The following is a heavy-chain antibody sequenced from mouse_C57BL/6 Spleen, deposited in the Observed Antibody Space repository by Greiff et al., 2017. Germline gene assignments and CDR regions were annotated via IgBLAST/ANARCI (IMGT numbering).Heavy chain of an antibody. V-gene: IGHV1-53*01. D-gene: IGHD2-3*01. J-gene: IGHJ2*01. CDR2: INPSNGGT. CDR3: ARGDLCDGYKEDPLDY. CDR1: GYTFTSYW. Sequence: QVQLKQPGTELVKPGASVKLSCKASGYTFTSYWMHWVKQRPGQGLEWIGNINPSNGGTNYNEKFKSKATLTVDKSSSTAYMQLSSLTSEDSAVYYCARGDLCDGYKEDPLDYWGQGTTLTVSS.